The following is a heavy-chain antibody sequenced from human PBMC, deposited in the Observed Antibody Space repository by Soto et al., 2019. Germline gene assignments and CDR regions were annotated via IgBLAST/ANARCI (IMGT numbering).Heavy chain of an antibody. D-gene: IGHD3-10*01. CDR2: IYHSGST. V-gene: IGHV4-4*02. CDR1: GGSIGSSNW. J-gene: IGHJ6*02. CDR3: ARESTMVRGVIISDYYYYYGMDV. Sequence: SDTLSLTRAVTGGSIGSSNWWSWVRQHPGQGLKWIGEIYHSGSTNYNPYLKSRVTITVDKSKNKIYLKLSSVTAADTAVYYFARESTMVRGVIISDYYYYYGMDVWGQGTMVT.